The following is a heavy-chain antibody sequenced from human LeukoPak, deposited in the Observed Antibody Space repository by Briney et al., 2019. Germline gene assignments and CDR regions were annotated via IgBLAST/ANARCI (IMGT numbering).Heavy chain of an antibody. CDR2: ISSSSSYI. CDR3: AKDQGYSSGWYQWDLGY. V-gene: IGHV3-21*04. CDR1: GFTFSSYS. Sequence: GGSLRLSCAASGFTFSSYSMNWVRQAPGKGLEWVSSISSSSSYIYYADSVKGRFTMSRDNAKNSLYLQMNSLRAEDTALYYCAKDQGYSSGWYQWDLGYWGQGTLVTVSS. D-gene: IGHD6-19*01. J-gene: IGHJ4*02.